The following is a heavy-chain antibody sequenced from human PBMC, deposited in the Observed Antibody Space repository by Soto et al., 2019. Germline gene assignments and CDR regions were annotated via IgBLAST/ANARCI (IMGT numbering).Heavy chain of an antibody. Sequence: EVQLVESGGGLVQPGGSLRLSCAASGFTFSIYNMTWVGQAPGKGLEWVATIKQDGSDKYYVDSVKGRFTISRDNAKNSVYLQMNSLTAEDTAVYFCARGGRIVWQDYSWFDPWGQGTLVTVSS. CDR3: ARGGRIVWQDYSWFDP. J-gene: IGHJ5*02. V-gene: IGHV3-7*05. CDR1: GFTFSIYN. D-gene: IGHD2-15*01. CDR2: IKQDGSDK.